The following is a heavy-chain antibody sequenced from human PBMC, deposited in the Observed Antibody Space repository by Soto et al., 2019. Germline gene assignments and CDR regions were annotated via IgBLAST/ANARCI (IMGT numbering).Heavy chain of an antibody. CDR2: IHHSGNS. D-gene: IGHD1-20*01. Sequence: SETLSLTCTVSGGSISSDDYFWSWIRQPPGKGLEWIGYIHHSGNSYKNPSLKSRVTISADTSKSQFSLKLLSVTAADTAVYYCATEPRYLPGNNWGQGTLVTVSS. V-gene: IGHV4-30-4*01. CDR1: GGSISSDDYF. J-gene: IGHJ4*02. CDR3: ATEPRYLPGNN.